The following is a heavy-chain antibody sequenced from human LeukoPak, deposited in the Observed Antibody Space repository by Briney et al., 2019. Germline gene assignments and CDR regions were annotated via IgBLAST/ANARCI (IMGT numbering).Heavy chain of an antibody. D-gene: IGHD3-9*01. V-gene: IGHV3-23*01. Sequence: GGSLRLSCAASGFTFSSYAMSWVRQAPGKGLEWVSAISGSGGSTYYADSVKGRFTISRDNSKNTLYLQMNSLRAEDTAVYYCAKYDILTGYYHYFDYWGQGTLVTVSS. CDR1: GFTFSSYA. CDR2: ISGSGGST. CDR3: AKYDILTGYYHYFDY. J-gene: IGHJ4*02.